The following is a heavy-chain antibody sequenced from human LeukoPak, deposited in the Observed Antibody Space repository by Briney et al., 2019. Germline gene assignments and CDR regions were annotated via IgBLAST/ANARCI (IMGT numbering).Heavy chain of an antibody. Sequence: PGGTLQISCQGSGSSFTSYWIGGVRQVPGKGLEGRGIIYPGDSDTRYSPSFQGQVTISADKSISTAYLQWSSLKASDTAMYYCARSIAAAGNTFDYWGQGTLVTVSS. CDR1: GSSFTSYW. V-gene: IGHV5-51*01. CDR2: IYPGDSDT. J-gene: IGHJ4*02. CDR3: ARSIAAAGNTFDY. D-gene: IGHD6-13*01.